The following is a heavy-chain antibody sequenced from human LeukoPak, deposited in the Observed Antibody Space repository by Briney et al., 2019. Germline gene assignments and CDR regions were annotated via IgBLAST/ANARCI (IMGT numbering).Heavy chain of an antibody. CDR2: ISGSGGST. V-gene: IGHV3-23*01. CDR1: GFTFSNYA. D-gene: IGHD4/OR15-4a*01. Sequence: PGGSLRLSCAASGFTFSNYAMSWVRQAPGKGLEWVSAISGSGGSTYYADSVKGRFTISRDNSKNTLYLQMNSLRAEDTAVYYCAKSLVGGYGGQNNYWGQGTLVTVSS. CDR3: AKSLVGGYGGQNNY. J-gene: IGHJ4*02.